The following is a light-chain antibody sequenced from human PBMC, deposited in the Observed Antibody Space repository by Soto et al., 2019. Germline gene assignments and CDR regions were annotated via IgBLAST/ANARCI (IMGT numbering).Light chain of an antibody. V-gene: IGKV3-20*01. J-gene: IGKJ1*01. Sequence: EIVLTQSPGTLSLSPGERATLSCRASESLNMRYLAWYQQKPGQAPRLLIYDASARATGIPDRFSGSGSGTDFTLPISTLEPEAFAVYYCHQYADSPQTFGQGTKVDTK. CDR1: ESLNMRY. CDR2: DAS. CDR3: HQYADSPQT.